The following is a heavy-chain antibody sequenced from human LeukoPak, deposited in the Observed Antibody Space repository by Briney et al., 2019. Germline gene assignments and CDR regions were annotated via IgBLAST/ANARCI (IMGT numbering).Heavy chain of an antibody. J-gene: IGHJ4*02. CDR3: ARAYCSSTSCYLLDY. CDR2: ISYDGSNK. D-gene: IGHD2-2*01. V-gene: IGHV3-30-3*01. CDR1: GFTFSSYW. Sequence: GGSLRLSCAASGFTFSSYWMHWVRQAPGKGLEWVAVISYDGSNKYYADSVKGRFTISRDNSKNTLYLQMNSLRAEDTAVYYCARAYCSSTSCYLLDYWGQGTLVTVSS.